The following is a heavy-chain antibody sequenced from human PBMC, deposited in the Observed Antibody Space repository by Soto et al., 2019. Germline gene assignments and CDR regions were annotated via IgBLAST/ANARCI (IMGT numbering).Heavy chain of an antibody. V-gene: IGHV4-34*01. Sequence: TLSLTCAVSGGFLSESYWTWIRHPPGKGLEWIGEINHVGGTNYNPSLKSRVTMSVDTSQNQFSLRLISVTAADTAMYFCVRIRYQLPSSVLWLDPWGQGTPVTVSS. D-gene: IGHD3-16*01. CDR1: GGFLSESY. CDR2: INHVGGT. CDR3: VRIRYQLPSSVLWLDP. J-gene: IGHJ5*02.